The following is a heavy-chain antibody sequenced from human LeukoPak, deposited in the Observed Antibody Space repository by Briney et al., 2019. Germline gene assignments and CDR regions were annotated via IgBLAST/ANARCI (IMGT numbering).Heavy chain of an antibody. CDR2: ISYDGSNK. CDR3: ARGRGKVVPASWFAWFDP. J-gene: IGHJ5*02. D-gene: IGHD2-2*01. Sequence: GGSLRLSCAASGFTFSSYAMHWVRQAPGKGLEWVAVISYDGSNKYYADSVKGRFTISRDNSKNTLYLQMNSLRAEDTAVYYCARGRGKVVPASWFAWFDPWGQGTLVTVSS. CDR1: GFTFSSYA. V-gene: IGHV3-30*04.